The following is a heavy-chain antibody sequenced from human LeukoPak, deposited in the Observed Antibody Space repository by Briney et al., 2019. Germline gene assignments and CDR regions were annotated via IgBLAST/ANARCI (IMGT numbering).Heavy chain of an antibody. CDR2: TSSDGRDQ. Sequence: GGSLRLSCAASGFTFSSYGMHWVRQTPGKGLEWVALTSSDGRDQYYADFVKGRFTISKDESKNTLYLQMNSLKIEDTAVYYCARGSVGTPPPFDFWGQGTLVTVSS. J-gene: IGHJ4*02. CDR1: GFTFSSYG. D-gene: IGHD2-15*01. V-gene: IGHV3-30*03. CDR3: ARGSVGTPPPFDF.